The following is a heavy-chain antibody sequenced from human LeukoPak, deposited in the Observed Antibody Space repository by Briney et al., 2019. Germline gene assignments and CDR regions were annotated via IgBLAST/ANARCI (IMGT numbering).Heavy chain of an antibody. V-gene: IGHV4-38-2*02. CDR3: ARGQARLAWFDP. CDR2: IYHSGST. Sequence: SETLSLTCTVSGYSISSGYYWGWIRQPPGTGLQWIGTIYHSGSTFYNPSLKSRVTISVDTSKNQFSLRLTSVIAADTAVYYCARGQARLAWFDPWGQGTLVTVSS. J-gene: IGHJ5*02. CDR1: GYSISSGYY. D-gene: IGHD6-19*01.